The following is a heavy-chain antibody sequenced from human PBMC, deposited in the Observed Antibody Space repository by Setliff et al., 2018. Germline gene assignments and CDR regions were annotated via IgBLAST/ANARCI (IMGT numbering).Heavy chain of an antibody. J-gene: IGHJ4*02. CDR2: ISYGRGKE. V-gene: IGHV3-30*03. D-gene: IGHD2-15*01. CDR1: GFHFSDHA. CDR3: ARTCSGSGCYAGLES. Sequence: PGGSLRLSCAASGFHFSDHAMHWVRQAPGKGLEWVAVISYGRGKEYHADSVKGRFTISRDNSKNTLYLQMNSLRPEDTAVYYCARTCSGSGCYAGLESWGQGTPVTVSS.